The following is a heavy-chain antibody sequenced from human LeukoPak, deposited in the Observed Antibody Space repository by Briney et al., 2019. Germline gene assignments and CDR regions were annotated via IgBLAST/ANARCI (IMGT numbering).Heavy chain of an antibody. J-gene: IGHJ4*02. V-gene: IGHV1-8*01. Sequence: GASVKVSCKASGYTFTSYDINWVRQATGQGLEWMGWMNPNSGNTGYAQKFQGRVTMTRNTSISTAYMELSSLRSEDTAVYYCDRDLGYRNGNDYWGQGTLVTVSS. CDR1: GYTFTSYD. D-gene: IGHD5-12*01. CDR2: MNPNSGNT. CDR3: DRDLGYRNGNDY.